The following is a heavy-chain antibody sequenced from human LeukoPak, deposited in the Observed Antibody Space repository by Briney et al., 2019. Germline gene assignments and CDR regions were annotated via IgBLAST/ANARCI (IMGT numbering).Heavy chain of an antibody. J-gene: IGHJ4*02. CDR1: GGTFSSYA. V-gene: IGHV1-69*13. Sequence: ASVKVSCKASGGTFSSYAISWVRQAPGQGLEWMGGIIPIFGTANYAQKFQGRVTITADESTSTAYMELSSLRSEDTAVYYCARDRCSSTSCPFDYWGQGTLVTVTS. CDR2: IIPIFGTA. D-gene: IGHD2-2*01. CDR3: ARDRCSSTSCPFDY.